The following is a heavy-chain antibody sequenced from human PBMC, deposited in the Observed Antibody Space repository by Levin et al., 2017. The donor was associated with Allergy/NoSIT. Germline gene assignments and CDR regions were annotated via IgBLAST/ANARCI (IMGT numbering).Heavy chain of an antibody. D-gene: IGHD3-22*01. Sequence: GESLKISCAASGFTFSSYWMSWVRQAPGKGLEWVANIKQDGSEKYYVDSVKGRFTISRDNAKNSLYLQMNSLRAEDTAVYYCARDLSTYYYDSSAAVGAFDIWGQGTMVTVSS. CDR1: GFTFSSYW. CDR2: IKQDGSEK. CDR3: ARDLSTYYYDSSAAVGAFDI. V-gene: IGHV3-7*01. J-gene: IGHJ3*02.